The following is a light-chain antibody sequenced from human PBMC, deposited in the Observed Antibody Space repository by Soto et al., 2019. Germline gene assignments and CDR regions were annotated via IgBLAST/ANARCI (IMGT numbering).Light chain of an antibody. V-gene: IGKV3D-20*01. CDR3: QQYDTSGPLS. Sequence: EIVLTQFPATLSLSPGERATLSCGASQSVSSSYVAWYQQKPGLAPRLLIYDASSRATGIPDRFSGSGSGTDFTLTIGRLEPEDFAVYYCQQYDTSGPLSFGGGTKVEIK. CDR1: QSVSSSY. CDR2: DAS. J-gene: IGKJ4*01.